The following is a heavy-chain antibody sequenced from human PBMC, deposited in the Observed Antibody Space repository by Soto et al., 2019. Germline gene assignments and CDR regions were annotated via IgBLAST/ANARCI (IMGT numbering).Heavy chain of an antibody. CDR1: GFTFSSYA. CDR2: ISGSGGST. Sequence: GGSLRLSCAASGFTFSSYAMSWVRQAPGKGLEWVSAISGSGGSTYYADSVKGRFTISRDNSKNTLYLQMNSLRAEDTAVYYCTSCRITIFGVVLGFDYWGQGTLVTVSS. D-gene: IGHD3-3*01. J-gene: IGHJ4*02. CDR3: TSCRITIFGVVLGFDY. V-gene: IGHV3-23*01.